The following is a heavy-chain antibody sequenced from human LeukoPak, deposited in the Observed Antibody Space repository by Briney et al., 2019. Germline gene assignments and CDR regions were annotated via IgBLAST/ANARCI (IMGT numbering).Heavy chain of an antibody. D-gene: IGHD6-19*01. CDR2: ISYGGNT. CDR1: GGSISNYY. Sequence: SETLSLTCTVSGGSISNYYWNWIRQPPGKGLEWIGYISYGGNTNYNPSLKSRVTISVDTSMSQFSLKLRSVTAADTAVYYCARHLEYASGWFIHDYWGQGTLVTVSS. V-gene: IGHV4-59*08. J-gene: IGHJ4*02. CDR3: ARHLEYASGWFIHDY.